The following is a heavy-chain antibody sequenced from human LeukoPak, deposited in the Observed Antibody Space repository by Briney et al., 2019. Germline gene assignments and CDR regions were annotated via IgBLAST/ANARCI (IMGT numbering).Heavy chain of an antibody. CDR3: AKDRGRYFDWLYDF. V-gene: IGHV3-23*01. Sequence: GGSLRLSCEASGFTFSSYAMTWVRQAPGKGLEWVSGISGNGGSTYYADSVKGRFTISRDNSKNTLYLLMNSVRAEDTAAYYCAKDRGRYFDWLYDFWGQGTLVTVSS. D-gene: IGHD3-9*01. CDR2: ISGNGGST. CDR1: GFTFSSYA. J-gene: IGHJ4*02.